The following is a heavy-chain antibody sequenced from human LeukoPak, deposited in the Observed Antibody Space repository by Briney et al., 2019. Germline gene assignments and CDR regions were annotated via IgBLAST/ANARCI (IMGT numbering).Heavy chain of an antibody. CDR3: ARVLGDIVVVPAAMAFDY. V-gene: IGHV4-34*01. CDR1: GGSFSGYY. D-gene: IGHD2-2*01. CDR2: IKHSGST. J-gene: IGHJ4*02. Sequence: PSQTLSLTCAVYGGSFSGYYWSWIRQPPGKGLEWIGEIKHSGSTNYNPSLKSRVTISVDTSKNQFSLKLSSVSAADTAVYYCARVLGDIVVVPAAMAFDYWGQGTLVTVSS.